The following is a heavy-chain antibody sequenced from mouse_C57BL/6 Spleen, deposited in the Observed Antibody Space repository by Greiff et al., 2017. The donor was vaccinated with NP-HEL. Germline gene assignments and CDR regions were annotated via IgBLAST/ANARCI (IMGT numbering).Heavy chain of an antibody. CDR1: GFTFSDYG. CDR3: ARGHYGSSYSYFDY. V-gene: IGHV5-17*01. CDR2: ISSGSSTI. J-gene: IGHJ2*01. D-gene: IGHD1-1*01. Sequence: EVQRVESGGGLVKPGGSLKLSCAASGFTFSDYGMHWVRQAPEKGLEWVAYISSGSSTIYYADTVKGRFTISRDNAKNTLFLQMTSLRSEDTAMYYCARGHYGSSYSYFDYWGQGTTLTVSS.